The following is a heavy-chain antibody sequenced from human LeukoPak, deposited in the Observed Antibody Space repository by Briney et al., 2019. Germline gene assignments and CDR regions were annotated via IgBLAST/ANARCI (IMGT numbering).Heavy chain of an antibody. CDR3: ARGRSSRNRPRPDY. Sequence: SETLSLTCAVYGGSFSGYYWSWIRQPPGKGLEWIGEINHSGSTNYNPSLKSRVTISVDTSKNQFSLKLSSVTAADTAVYYCARGRSSRNRPRPDYWGQGTLVTVSS. J-gene: IGHJ4*02. CDR1: GGSFSGYY. D-gene: IGHD1-14*01. CDR2: INHSGST. V-gene: IGHV4-34*01.